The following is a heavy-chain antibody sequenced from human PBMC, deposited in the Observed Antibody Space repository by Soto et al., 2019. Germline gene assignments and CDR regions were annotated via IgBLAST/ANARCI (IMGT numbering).Heavy chain of an antibody. J-gene: IGHJ4*02. D-gene: IGHD3-22*01. V-gene: IGHV5-10-1*01. CDR3: VRHREHYDRDY. Sequence: PGESLKISCKGSGYSFTIYWTSWVRQMPGEGLEWMGRIDPSDSYTNYSPSLQGHVTISVDKSISTAYLQWSRLEASDTGMYYCVRHREHYDRDYWGQGTQVTVSS. CDR2: IDPSDSYT. CDR1: GYSFTIYW.